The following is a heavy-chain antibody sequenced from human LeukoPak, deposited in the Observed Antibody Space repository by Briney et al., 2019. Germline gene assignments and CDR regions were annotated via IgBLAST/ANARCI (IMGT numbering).Heavy chain of an antibody. D-gene: IGHD6-19*01. J-gene: IGHJ4*02. CDR1: GLTFSNAW. CDR2: ISGSGGST. Sequence: GSLRLSCTASGLTFSNAWMSWVRQAPGKGLEWVSAISGSGGSTYYADSVKGRFTISRDNSKNTLYLQMNSLRAEDTAVYYCAKETHRSGWPTLDYWGQGTLVTVSS. CDR3: AKETHRSGWPTLDY. V-gene: IGHV3-23*01.